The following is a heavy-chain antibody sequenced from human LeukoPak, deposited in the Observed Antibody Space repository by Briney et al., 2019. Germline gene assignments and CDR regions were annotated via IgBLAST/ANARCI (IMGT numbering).Heavy chain of an antibody. CDR1: GFTFSSYN. CDR3: AKGDNYDFWSGYYIDY. D-gene: IGHD3-3*01. CDR2: MSSGSDTI. J-gene: IGHJ4*02. Sequence: GGSLRLSCEASGFTFSSYNMNWVRQAPGKGLEWVSYMSSGSDTIYYADSVKGRFTISRDNSKNTLYLQMNSLRAEDTAVYYCAKGDNYDFWSGYYIDYWGQGTLVTVSS. V-gene: IGHV3-48*01.